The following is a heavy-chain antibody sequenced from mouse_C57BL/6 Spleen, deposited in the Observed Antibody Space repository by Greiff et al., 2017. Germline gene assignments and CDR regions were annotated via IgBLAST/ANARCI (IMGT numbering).Heavy chain of an antibody. CDR1: GFSLTSYG. V-gene: IGHV2-2*01. Sequence: VKLLEPGPGLVQPSQSLSITCTVSGFSLTSYGVHWVRQSPGKGLEWLGVIWSGGSTDYNAAFISRLSISKDNSKSQVFFKMNSLQADDTAIYYCARSDDYDGDGFAYWGQGTLVTVSA. D-gene: IGHD2-4*01. J-gene: IGHJ3*01. CDR2: IWSGGST. CDR3: ARSDDYDGDGFAY.